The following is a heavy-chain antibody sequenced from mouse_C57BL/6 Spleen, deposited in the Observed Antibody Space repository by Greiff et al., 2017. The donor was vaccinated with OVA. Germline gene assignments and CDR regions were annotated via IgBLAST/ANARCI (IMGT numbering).Heavy chain of an antibody. CDR3: ARSGPESGRGFAY. D-gene: IGHD3-1*01. Sequence: QVQLQQSGAELVKPGASVKISCKASGYAFSSYWMNWVKQRPGTGLEWIGQIYPGDGDTNYNGKFKGKATLTADKSSRTAYMQLSSLASEDSAAYVCARSGPESGRGFAYWGQGTLVTVSA. CDR1: GYAFSSYW. V-gene: IGHV1-80*01. CDR2: IYPGDGDT. J-gene: IGHJ3*01.